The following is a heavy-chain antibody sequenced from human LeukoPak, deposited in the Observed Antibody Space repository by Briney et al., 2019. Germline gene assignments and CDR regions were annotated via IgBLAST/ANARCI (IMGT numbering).Heavy chain of an antibody. V-gene: IGHV1-46*03. CDR1: GYTFTSYY. D-gene: IGHD3-16*01. CDR3: ARVSERGDFDY. CDR2: INPSGGST. J-gene: IGHJ4*02. Sequence: GASVKVSCKASGYTFTSYYTHWVRQAPGQGLEWMGIINPSGGSTSYAQKFQGRVNMTRDTSTSTVYMELSSLRSEDTAVYYCARVSERGDFDYWGQGTLVTVSS.